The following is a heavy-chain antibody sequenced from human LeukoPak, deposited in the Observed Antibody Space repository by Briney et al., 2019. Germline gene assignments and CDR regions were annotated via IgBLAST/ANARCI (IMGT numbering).Heavy chain of an antibody. Sequence: SVKVSCKASGGTFSSYAISWVRQAPGQGLEWMGGIIPIFGTANYAQKFQGRVTMTRDTSTSTVYMELSSLRSEDTAVYYCARGGTYYYDSSGLDYWGQGTLVTVSS. D-gene: IGHD3-22*01. CDR2: IIPIFGTA. CDR1: GGTFSSYA. J-gene: IGHJ4*02. CDR3: ARGGTYYYDSSGLDY. V-gene: IGHV1-69*05.